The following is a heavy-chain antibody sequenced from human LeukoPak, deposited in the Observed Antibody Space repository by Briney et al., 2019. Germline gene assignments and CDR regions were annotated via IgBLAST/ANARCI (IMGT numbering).Heavy chain of an antibody. CDR2: ISSSSSYI. V-gene: IGHV3-21*01. D-gene: IGHD3-22*01. CDR1: GFTFSSYS. CDR3: ARDTSGYDSSGYYYPDLYYFDY. J-gene: IGHJ4*02. Sequence: GGSLRLSCAASGFTFSSYSMNWVRQAPGKGLEWASSISSSSSYIYYADSVKGRFTISRDNAKNSLYLQMNSLRAEDTAVYYCARDTSGYDSSGYYYPDLYYFDYWGQGTLVTVSS.